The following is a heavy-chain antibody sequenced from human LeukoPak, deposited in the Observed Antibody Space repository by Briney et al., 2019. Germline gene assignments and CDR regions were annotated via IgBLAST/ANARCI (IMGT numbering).Heavy chain of an antibody. V-gene: IGHV1-46*01. CDR3: ATGSGWHYYFDY. J-gene: IGHJ4*02. CDR1: GYTFTNYY. Sequence: ASVKVSCKASGYTFTNYYMHWVRQAPGQGLEWMGIINPSGGSTSYAQKFQGRVTMTRDTSTSTVYMELSSLRSEDTAVYYCATGSGWHYYFDYWGQGTLVTVSS. D-gene: IGHD6-19*01. CDR2: INPSGGST.